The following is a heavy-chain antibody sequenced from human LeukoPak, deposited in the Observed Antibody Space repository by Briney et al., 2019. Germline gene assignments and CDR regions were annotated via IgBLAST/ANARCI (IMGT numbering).Heavy chain of an antibody. D-gene: IGHD6-6*01. CDR3: AKVSRDSSSSEYYYYYMDV. V-gene: IGHV3-23*01. CDR1: GFTFSNYW. J-gene: IGHJ6*03. CDR2: ISGSGGST. Sequence: GGSLRLSCAASGFTFSNYWMTWVRQAPGKGLEWVSAISGSGGSTYYADSVKGRFTISRDNSKNTLYLQMSSLRAEDTAVYYCAKVSRDSSSSEYYYYYMDVWGKGTTVTVSS.